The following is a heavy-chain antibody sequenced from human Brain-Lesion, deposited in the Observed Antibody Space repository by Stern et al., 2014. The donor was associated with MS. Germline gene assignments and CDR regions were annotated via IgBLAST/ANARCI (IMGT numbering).Heavy chain of an antibody. CDR2: IKEDGTEK. CDR1: GFTFGNYW. D-gene: IGHD3-3*01. V-gene: IGHV3-7*01. J-gene: IGHJ6*02. Sequence: EVHLVESGGGLVQPGGSLTISCTAAGFTFGNYWMTWVRQAPVKGLEWVANIKEDGTEKNYVDSVKGRFTISRDNARNSLYLQMNSLRVEDTALYYCARVYNTIYGIVTQRGSGMDVWGQGTTVIVSS. CDR3: ARVYNTIYGIVTQRGSGMDV.